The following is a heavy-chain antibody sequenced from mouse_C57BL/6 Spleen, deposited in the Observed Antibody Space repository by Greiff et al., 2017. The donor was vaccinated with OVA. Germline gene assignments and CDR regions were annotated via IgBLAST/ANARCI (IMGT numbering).Heavy chain of an antibody. CDR1: GFTFSSYT. CDR3: ARTGGSSLYYFDY. Sequence: EVQRVESGGGLVKPGGSLKLSCAASGFTFSSYTMSWVRQTPEKRLEWVATISGGGGNTYYPDSVKGRFPISRENAQNTLDLKMSRRRSEDTALDYCARTGGSSLYYFDYWGHGTTLTVSS. V-gene: IGHV5-9*01. CDR2: ISGGGGNT. D-gene: IGHD1-1*01. J-gene: IGHJ2*01.